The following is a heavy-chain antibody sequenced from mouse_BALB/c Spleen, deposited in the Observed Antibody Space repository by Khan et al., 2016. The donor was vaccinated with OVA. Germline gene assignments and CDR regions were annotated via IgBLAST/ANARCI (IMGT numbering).Heavy chain of an antibody. V-gene: IGHV1S135*01. D-gene: IGHD2-2*01. Sequence: VQLQQSGPELMKPGTSVKISCKASGYSFTTYYIHWVMRSHGKSLGGIGYIDPFSGDTTFNQKFKGKATLTVDKSSSTAYIHLSNLTSEDSAIYYCTRHGYVAWFTYWGQGTLVTVAA. CDR3: TRHGYVAWFTY. J-gene: IGHJ3*01. CDR1: GYSFTTYY. CDR2: IDPFSGDT.